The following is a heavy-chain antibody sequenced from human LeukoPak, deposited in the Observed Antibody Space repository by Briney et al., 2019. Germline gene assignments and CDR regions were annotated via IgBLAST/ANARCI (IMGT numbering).Heavy chain of an antibody. J-gene: IGHJ4*02. CDR1: GYTFTSYG. V-gene: IGHV1-18*01. CDR3: AREGNDILTGYCDY. CDR2: ISAYNGNT. Sequence: ASVKVSCKASGYTFTSYGISWVRQAPGQGLEWMGWISAYNGNTNYAQKLQGRVPMTTDTSTSTAYMELRSLRSDDTAVYYCAREGNDILTGYCDYWGQGTLVTVSS. D-gene: IGHD3-9*01.